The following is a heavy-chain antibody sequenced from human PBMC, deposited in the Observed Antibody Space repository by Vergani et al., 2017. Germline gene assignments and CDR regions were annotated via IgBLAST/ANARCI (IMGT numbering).Heavy chain of an antibody. Sequence: VQLVESGGGLVQPGGSLRLSCAASGFIFSHYWMSWVRQAPGKGLEWVAYIGKDGINTRYRDAVKGRFTVSRDNSKDILYLQMDSLRSEDTALYYCAKYLRDSTDGLPDSWGPGTLVIVSS. V-gene: IGHV3-30*02. CDR2: IGKDGINT. CDR1: GFIFSHYW. D-gene: IGHD2-21*02. CDR3: AKYLRDSTDGLPDS. J-gene: IGHJ4*02.